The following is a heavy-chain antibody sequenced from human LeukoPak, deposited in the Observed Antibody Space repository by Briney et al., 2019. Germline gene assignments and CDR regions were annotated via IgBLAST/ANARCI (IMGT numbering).Heavy chain of an antibody. D-gene: IGHD2-15*01. J-gene: IGHJ5*02. CDR1: GGSISSCCYS. Sequence: SQTLSLTCTVSGGSISSCCYSWSWLRPPPGKDLDWIGYIYHSGSTYYNPSLKSRITISIDRYKYQFSLKPSSAAAADTAVYYCARGLGYCSGGSCYAKMYNWFDPWGQGTLVTVSS. CDR2: IYHSGST. CDR3: ARGLGYCSGGSCYAKMYNWFDP. V-gene: IGHV4-30-2*01.